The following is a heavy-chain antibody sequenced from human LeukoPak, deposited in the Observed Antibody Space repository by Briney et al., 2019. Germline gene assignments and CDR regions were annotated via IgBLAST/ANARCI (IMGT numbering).Heavy chain of an antibody. CDR1: GFTFTSSA. V-gene: IGHV1-58*02. CDR3: AAALHDYGDYPSFRFDP. CDR2: IVVGSGNT. Sequence: SVKVSCKASGFTFTSSAMQWVRQARGQRLEWIGWIVVGSGNTNYAQKFQERVTITRDMSTSTAYMELSSLRSEDTAVYYCAAALHDYGDYPSFRFDPWGQGTLVTVSS. D-gene: IGHD4-17*01. J-gene: IGHJ5*02.